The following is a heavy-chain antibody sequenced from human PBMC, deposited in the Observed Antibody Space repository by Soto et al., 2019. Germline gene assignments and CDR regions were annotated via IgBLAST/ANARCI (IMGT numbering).Heavy chain of an antibody. CDR3: ARTGPYADYLDYAFDI. J-gene: IGHJ3*02. Sequence: PGGSLRLSCAASGFIFSSYAMNWVRQAPGKGLEWVSYISSSSSTIYYADSVKGRFTISRDNAKNSLYLQMNSLRAEDTAVYYCARTGPYADYLDYAFDIWGQGTMVTVSS. V-gene: IGHV3-48*01. D-gene: IGHD4-17*01. CDR1: GFIFSSYA. CDR2: ISSSSSTI.